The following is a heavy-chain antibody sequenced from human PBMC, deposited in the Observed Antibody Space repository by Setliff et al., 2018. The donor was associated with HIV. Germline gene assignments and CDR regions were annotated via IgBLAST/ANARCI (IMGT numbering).Heavy chain of an antibody. CDR3: ARGFCSGGFCHPNFYHYMDV. Sequence: PSETLSLTCTVSDGSVYGHYWNWIRQPPGKGLEWIGYIYSSGTKYYNPSLKSRLAISLDTSKNQFSLNLKSVTAADAAVYYCARGFCSGGFCHPNFYHYMDVWGKGTTVTVSS. V-gene: IGHV4-4*09. J-gene: IGHJ6*03. D-gene: IGHD2-15*01. CDR1: DGSVYGHY. CDR2: IYSSGTK.